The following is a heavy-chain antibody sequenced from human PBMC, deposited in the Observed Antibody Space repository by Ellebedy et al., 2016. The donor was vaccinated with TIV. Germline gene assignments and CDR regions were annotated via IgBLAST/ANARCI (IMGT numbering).Heavy chain of an antibody. CDR1: GYSFTSYW. Sequence: GESLKISCQVFGYSFTSYWVGWVRQLPGKGLEWMGIIYPGDSDTIYSPSSQGQVTISADKSISTAYLQWSSLKASDTAMYYCARKPPGIGAAGHDFWGQGTLVTVSS. V-gene: IGHV5-51*01. CDR2: IYPGDSDT. CDR3: ARKPPGIGAAGHDF. D-gene: IGHD6-13*01. J-gene: IGHJ4*02.